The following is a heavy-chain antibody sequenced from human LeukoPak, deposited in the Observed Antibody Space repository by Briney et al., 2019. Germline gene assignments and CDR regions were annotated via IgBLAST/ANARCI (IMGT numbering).Heavy chain of an antibody. V-gene: IGHV1-58*02. D-gene: IGHD1-14*01. CDR3: AAGSGIDY. Sequence: SVKVSCKASGFTFTSCAMQWVRQARGQRLEWIGWIVVGSGNTNYAQKFQERVTITRDMSTSTAYMELSSLRSEDTAVYYCAAGSGIDYWGQGTLVTVSS. CDR1: GFTFTSCA. CDR2: IVVGSGNT. J-gene: IGHJ4*02.